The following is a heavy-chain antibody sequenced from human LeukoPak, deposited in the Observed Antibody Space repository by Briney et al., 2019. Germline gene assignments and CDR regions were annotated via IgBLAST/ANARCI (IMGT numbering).Heavy chain of an antibody. Sequence: GASVKVSCKASGYTFTTYYIHWVRQAPGQGLEWMGIINPSGGSTTYAQKFQGRVTMTRDTSTSTVYMELSSLRSGDTALYYCARGRSIAARPGYFQHWGQGTLVTVSS. CDR2: INPSGGST. J-gene: IGHJ1*01. CDR1: GYTFTTYY. CDR3: ARGRSIAARPGYFQH. D-gene: IGHD6-6*01. V-gene: IGHV1-46*01.